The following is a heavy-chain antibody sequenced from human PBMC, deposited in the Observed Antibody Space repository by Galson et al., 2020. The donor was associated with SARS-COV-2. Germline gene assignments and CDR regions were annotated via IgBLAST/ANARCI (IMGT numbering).Heavy chain of an antibody. Sequence: NSSETLSLTCTVSGGSISSGGYYWIRLPQHPGKGLEWIGYIYYSGSTYYNPSPMSRVTISVDTSKNQFSLKLSSVTAADTAVYYCARDVFRQRLEEPHYYYYYGMDVWGQGTTVTVSS. J-gene: IGHJ6*02. CDR1: GGSISSGGYY. CDR2: IYYSGST. CDR3: ARDVFRQRLEEPHYYYYYGMDV. D-gene: IGHD6-25*01. V-gene: IGHV4-31*03.